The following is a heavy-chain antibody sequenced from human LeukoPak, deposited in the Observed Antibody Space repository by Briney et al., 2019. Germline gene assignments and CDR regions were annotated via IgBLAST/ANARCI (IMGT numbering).Heavy chain of an antibody. CDR2: INPNSGGT. V-gene: IGHV1-2*02. Sequence: ASVTVSFKSSVYIFTKYHMHWVRQAPGQGLEWMGWINPNSGGTDYAQKFQGRVTMTRDTSMSTAYMELSSLRSDDTAVYYCASRDSSDWFFYWGQGTLVTVSP. D-gene: IGHD6-13*01. CDR1: VYIFTKYH. CDR3: ASRDSSDWFFY. J-gene: IGHJ4*02.